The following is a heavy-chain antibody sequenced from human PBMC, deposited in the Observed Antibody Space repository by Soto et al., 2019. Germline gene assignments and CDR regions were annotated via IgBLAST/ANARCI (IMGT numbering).Heavy chain of an antibody. CDR3: ARGLYSSSWHGEIY. Sequence: VQLVQSGPEVKKPGASVKVSCKASGYTFTSYGITWVRQAPGQGLEWMGWVSGYNGNTEYAQKFQGKVTIIADKSTSTAYLELRSLRSDDTALYYCARGLYSSSWHGEIYWGQGTLVTVSS. CDR1: GYTFTSYG. V-gene: IGHV1-18*01. CDR2: VSGYNGNT. D-gene: IGHD6-13*01. J-gene: IGHJ4*02.